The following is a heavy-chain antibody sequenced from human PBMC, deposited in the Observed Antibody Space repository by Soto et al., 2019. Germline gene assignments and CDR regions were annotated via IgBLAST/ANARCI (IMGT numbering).Heavy chain of an antibody. CDR2: ISYEGSNK. D-gene: IGHD1-1*01. J-gene: IGHJ3*02. Sequence: QVQLVESGGGVVQPGRSLRLSCAAFGFTFDDYSMHWVRQAPGKGLEWVALISYEGSNKYYADSVKGRFTISRDNAKNPLFLEVNSLSTEYTAVYYCARPHSQSAWNEGFDIWGQGTMVTVSS. CDR1: GFTFDDYS. V-gene: IGHV3-30-3*01. CDR3: ARPHSQSAWNEGFDI.